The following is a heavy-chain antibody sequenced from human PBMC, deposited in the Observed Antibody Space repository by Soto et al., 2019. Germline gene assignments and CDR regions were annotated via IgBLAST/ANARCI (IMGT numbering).Heavy chain of an antibody. CDR2: MTPNSGNT. V-gene: IGHV1-8*01. D-gene: IGHD3-3*01. CDR3: ARGNTIQPNPFHAMDV. CDR1: GYTFASYD. J-gene: IGHJ6*02. Sequence: QVQLVQSGAEVKKPGASVKVSCKASGYTFASYDMNWVRQASGQGLEWMGYMTPNSGNTGYAQKCHGRVAITMDTSISTSYMELSSMRSEDTAVYYCARGNTIQPNPFHAMDVWGQWTTVTVS.